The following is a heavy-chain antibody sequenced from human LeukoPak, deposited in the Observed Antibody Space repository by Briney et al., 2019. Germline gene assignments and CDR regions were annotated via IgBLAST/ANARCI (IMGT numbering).Heavy chain of an antibody. J-gene: IGHJ5*02. V-gene: IGHV1-18*01. CDR2: ISPYNGNT. CDR1: GYTFTSYA. CDR3: ARDGCSTTNCYVQNWFDP. Sequence: GASVKVSCKASGYTFTSYAISWVRQAPGQGFKWMGWISPYNGNTNYAQKVQGRVTMTTDTSTSTAYMELRSLRSDDTAVYYCARDGCSTTNCYVQNWFDPWGQGTLVTVSS. D-gene: IGHD2-2*01.